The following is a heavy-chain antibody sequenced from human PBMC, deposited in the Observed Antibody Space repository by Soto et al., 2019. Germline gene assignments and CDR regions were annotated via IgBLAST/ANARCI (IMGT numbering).Heavy chain of an antibody. CDR3: ARGDIVVVPAAVDMDV. J-gene: IGHJ6*02. Sequence: TGVSLRLSCAASGFTFSSYAMHWVRQAPGKGLEWVAVISYDGSNKYYADSVKGRFTISRDNSKNTLYLQMNSLRAEDTAVYYCARGDIVVVPAAVDMDVWGQGTTVTVSS. CDR1: GFTFSSYA. CDR2: ISYDGSNK. D-gene: IGHD2-2*01. V-gene: IGHV3-30-3*01.